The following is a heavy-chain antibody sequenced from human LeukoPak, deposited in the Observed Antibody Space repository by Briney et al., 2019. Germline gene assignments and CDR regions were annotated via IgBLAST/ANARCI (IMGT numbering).Heavy chain of an antibody. J-gene: IGHJ6*03. CDR3: ARGEIVVVPATGRDYYYYYMDV. D-gene: IGHD2-2*01. CDR1: GGSISSYY. Sequence: PSETLSLTCTVSGGSISSYYWSWIRQPAGKGLEWIGRIYTSGSTNYNPSLKSRVTMSVDTSKNQFSLKLSSVTAADTAVYYCARGEIVVVPATGRDYYYYYMDVWGTGTTVTVSS. CDR2: IYTSGST. V-gene: IGHV4-4*07.